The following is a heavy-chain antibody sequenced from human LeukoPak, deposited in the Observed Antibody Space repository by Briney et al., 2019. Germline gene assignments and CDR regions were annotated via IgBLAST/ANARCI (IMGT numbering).Heavy chain of an antibody. J-gene: IGHJ6*02. CDR3: ARADGDYYYGMDV. CDR1: GFTFSSYG. D-gene: IGHD4-17*01. CDR2: ICYEGSNK. Sequence: GGSLRLSCAASGFTFSSYGMHWVGQAPGKGLEGGAVICYEGSNKYYADSVKGRFTISRDNSKNTLYLQMNSLRAEDTAVYYCARADGDYYYGMDVWGQGTTVTVSS. V-gene: IGHV3-33*01.